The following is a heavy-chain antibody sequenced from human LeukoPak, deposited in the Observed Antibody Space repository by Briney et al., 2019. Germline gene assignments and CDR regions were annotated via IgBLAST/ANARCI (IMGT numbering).Heavy chain of an antibody. CDR3: AKDSAFYYIDV. J-gene: IGHJ6*03. Sequence: PGGSLRLSCAASGFTFSSYEMNWVRQAPGKGLEWVAFIRYNGNNQYYADSVEGRFTISRDNSKNTLYLQMNSLKGDDTAVYYCAKDSAFYYIDVWGKGTTVIISS. CDR1: GFTFSSYE. CDR2: IRYNGNNQ. D-gene: IGHD3-10*01. V-gene: IGHV3-30*02.